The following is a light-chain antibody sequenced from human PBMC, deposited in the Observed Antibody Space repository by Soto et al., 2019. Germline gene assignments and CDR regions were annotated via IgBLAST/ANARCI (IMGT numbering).Light chain of an antibody. CDR3: QQYGYSPWT. CDR1: QSVDSIY. Sequence: EIVLTQSPGTLSLSPGDRATLCCRASQSVDSIYLAWYQQKPGQAPRLLIYGTSSRATGIPDRFSGSGSGTDFTLTISRLEPEDFAMFYCQQYGYSPWTFGQGTKVEI. CDR2: GTS. V-gene: IGKV3-20*01. J-gene: IGKJ1*01.